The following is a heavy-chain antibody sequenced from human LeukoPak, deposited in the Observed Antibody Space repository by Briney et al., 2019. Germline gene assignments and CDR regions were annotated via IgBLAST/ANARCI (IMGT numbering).Heavy chain of an antibody. CDR2: ISAYNGNT. Sequence: ASVKVSCKASGYTFTSYGISWVRQAPGQGLEWMGWISAYNGNTNYAQKPQGRVTMTTDTSTSTAYMELRSLRSDDTAVYYCARDRIQLWLLADGMDVWGQGTTVTVSS. V-gene: IGHV1-18*01. J-gene: IGHJ6*02. CDR1: GYTFTSYG. CDR3: ARDRIQLWLLADGMDV. D-gene: IGHD5-18*01.